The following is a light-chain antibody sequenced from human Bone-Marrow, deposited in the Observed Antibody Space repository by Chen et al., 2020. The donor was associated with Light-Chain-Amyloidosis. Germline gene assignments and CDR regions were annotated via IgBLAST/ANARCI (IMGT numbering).Light chain of an antibody. CDR3: AACDDSLAGWV. V-gene: IGLV1-47*01. CDR2: LNG. J-gene: IGLJ3*02. Sequence: QSVLTQPPSASGTPGQRVTIPCSGPSSNIGRKYVYWFQQLPGTAPKLLIFLNGQRPSGVPGRFSGSKSGTSGSLAIRGLQSDDEADYFCAACDDSLAGWVFGGGTKLTVL. CDR1: SSNIGRKY.